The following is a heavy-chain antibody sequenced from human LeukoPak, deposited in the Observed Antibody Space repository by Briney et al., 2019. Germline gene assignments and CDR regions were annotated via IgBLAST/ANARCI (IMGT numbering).Heavy chain of an antibody. Sequence: PSETLSLTCTVSGGSISSYYWSWIRQPAGKGLEWIGRIYASGSTYYNPSLKSRVTISVDTSKNQFSLKLSSVTAADTAVYYCARLHYDFWSGYYPLYYFDYWGQGTLVTVSS. V-gene: IGHV4-4*07. CDR3: ARLHYDFWSGYYPLYYFDY. CDR2: IYASGST. J-gene: IGHJ4*02. CDR1: GGSISSYY. D-gene: IGHD3-3*01.